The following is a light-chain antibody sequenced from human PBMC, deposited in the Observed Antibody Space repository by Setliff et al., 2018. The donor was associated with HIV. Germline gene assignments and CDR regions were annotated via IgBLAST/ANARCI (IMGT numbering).Light chain of an antibody. Sequence: QSVLTQPASVSGSPGQSITISCTGSSSDIGSYNYVSRYQQHPGKAPKLMIYDVSVRPSGVSNRFSGSKSGNTASLTISGLQAEDEADYHCSAYSSSSTLVLFGGGTKVTVL. CDR2: DVS. V-gene: IGLV2-14*03. CDR3: SAYSSSSTLVL. CDR1: SSDIGSYNY. J-gene: IGLJ2*01.